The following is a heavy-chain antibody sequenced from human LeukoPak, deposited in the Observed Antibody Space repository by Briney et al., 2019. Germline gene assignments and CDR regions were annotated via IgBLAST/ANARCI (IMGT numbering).Heavy chain of an antibody. J-gene: IGHJ4*02. CDR1: GFTFSSYW. CDR2: INQDGSEK. Sequence: GGSLRLSCVAPGFTFSSYWMSWVRQAPGKGLECVANINQDGSEKYYVDSVKGRFTISRDNAKNSLYLQMNSLRAEDTAVYYCASSGMCSGSTCYDLYFDYWGQGTLVTVSS. V-gene: IGHV3-7*03. D-gene: IGHD2-15*01. CDR3: ASSGMCSGSTCYDLYFDY.